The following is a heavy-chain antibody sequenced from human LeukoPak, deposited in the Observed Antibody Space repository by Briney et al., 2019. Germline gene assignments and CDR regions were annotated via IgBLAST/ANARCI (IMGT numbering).Heavy chain of an antibody. CDR3: ARGYCSGGSCYHFDAFDI. V-gene: IGHV4-34*01. CDR2: INRSGST. CDR1: GGSFSGYY. J-gene: IGHJ3*02. D-gene: IGHD2-15*01. Sequence: PSETLSLTCAVYGGSFSGYYWSWIRQPPGKGLEWIGEINRSGSTNYNPSLKSRVTISVDTSKNQFSLKLSSVTAADTAVYYCARGYCSGGSCYHFDAFDIWGQGTMVTVSS.